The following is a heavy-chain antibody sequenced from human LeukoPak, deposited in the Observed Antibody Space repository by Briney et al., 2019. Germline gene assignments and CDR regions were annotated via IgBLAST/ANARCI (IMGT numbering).Heavy chain of an antibody. CDR3: ARLAGEGYNWNEIDY. D-gene: IGHD1-1*01. CDR2: ISSSGSTI. Sequence: PGGSLRLSCAASGFTFSDYYMSWIRQAPGKGLEWVSYISSSGSTIYYADSVKGRFTISRDNAKNSLYLQMNSLRAEDTAVYYCARLAGEGYNWNEIDYWGQGTLVTVSS. CDR1: GFTFSDYY. J-gene: IGHJ4*02. V-gene: IGHV3-11*01.